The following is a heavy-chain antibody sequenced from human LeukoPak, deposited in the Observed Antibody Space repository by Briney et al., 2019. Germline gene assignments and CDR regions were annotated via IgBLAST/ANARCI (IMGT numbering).Heavy chain of an antibody. D-gene: IGHD3-10*01. V-gene: IGHV3-9*01. J-gene: IGHJ3*02. CDR3: AKGSGSCYNVGAFDI. Sequence: GRSLRLSCAASGFTFDDYAMHWVRQAPGKGLEWVSGISWNSGSIGYADSVKGRFTISRDNAKNSLYLQMNSLRAEDTALYYCAKGSGSCYNVGAFDIWGQGTMVTVSS. CDR2: ISWNSGSI. CDR1: GFTFDDYA.